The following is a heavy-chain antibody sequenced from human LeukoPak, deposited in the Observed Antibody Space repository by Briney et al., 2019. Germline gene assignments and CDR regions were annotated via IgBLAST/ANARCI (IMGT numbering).Heavy chain of an antibody. CDR2: ISGSGVNR. CDR3: AKGISPMISLLYFDY. V-gene: IGHV3-23*01. CDR1: GFTFSSYG. D-gene: IGHD3-22*01. Sequence: GGSLRLSCAASGFTFSSYGMSWVRQAPGKGLEWVSTISGSGVNRDYADSVKGRFIISRDNSKNTLYLQMHSLRAEDTAVYYCAKGISPMISLLYFDYWGQGTLVTVSS. J-gene: IGHJ4*02.